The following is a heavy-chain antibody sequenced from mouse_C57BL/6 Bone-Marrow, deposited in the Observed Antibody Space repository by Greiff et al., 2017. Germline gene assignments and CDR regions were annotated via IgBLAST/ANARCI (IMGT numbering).Heavy chain of an antibody. Sequence: VQLQQSGPELVKPGASVKISCKASGYTFTDYYMNWVKQSHGKSLEWIGDINPNNGGTSYNQKFKGKATLTVDKSSSTAYMELRSLTSEDSAVYYGARTGGSSYDWYFDVWGTGTTVTVSS. CDR2: INPNNGGT. CDR3: ARTGGSSYDWYFDV. J-gene: IGHJ1*03. CDR1: GYTFTDYY. D-gene: IGHD1-1*01. V-gene: IGHV1-26*01.